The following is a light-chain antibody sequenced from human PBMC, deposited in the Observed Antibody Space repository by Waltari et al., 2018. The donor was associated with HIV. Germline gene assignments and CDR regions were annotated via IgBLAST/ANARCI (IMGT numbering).Light chain of an antibody. Sequence: QSVLTQPPSASGTPGQRVTISCSGSSSNLGINRVHWYQQLPGAAPTLLIYTNNQRPSGVPDRFSGSKSGTSASLAISGLQSEDEADYYCAAWDDSLNGFVFGAGTKVTVL. CDR3: AAWDDSLNGFV. CDR2: TNN. CDR1: SSNLGINR. J-gene: IGLJ1*01. V-gene: IGLV1-44*01.